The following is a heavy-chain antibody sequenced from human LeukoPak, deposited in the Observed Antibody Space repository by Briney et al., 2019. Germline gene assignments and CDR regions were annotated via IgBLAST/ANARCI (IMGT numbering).Heavy chain of an antibody. J-gene: IGHJ4*02. D-gene: IGHD6-19*01. Sequence: SETLSLTCAVYGGSFSGYYWSWIRQPPGMGLEWIGEINHSGSTNYNPSLKSRVTISVDTSKNQFSLKLSSVTAADTAVYYRARGGGSGLTYWGQGTLVTVSS. CDR2: INHSGST. CDR1: GGSFSGYY. CDR3: ARGGGSGLTY. V-gene: IGHV4-34*01.